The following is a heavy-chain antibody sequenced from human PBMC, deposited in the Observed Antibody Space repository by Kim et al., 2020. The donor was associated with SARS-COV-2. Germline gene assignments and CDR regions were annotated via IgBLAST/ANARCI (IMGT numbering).Heavy chain of an antibody. D-gene: IGHD5-18*01. CDR1: GFTFSSYA. CDR2: ISGSGSTT. CDR3: ATGRGYSYGYPSDY. V-gene: IGHV3-23*01. J-gene: IGHJ4*02. Sequence: GGSLRLSCAASGFTFSSYAMSWVRQAPGKGLEWVSAISGSGSTTSYADSVKGRFTISRDNSKNTLYLQMNSLGAEDTAVYYCATGRGYSYGYPSDYWGQGTLVTVSS.